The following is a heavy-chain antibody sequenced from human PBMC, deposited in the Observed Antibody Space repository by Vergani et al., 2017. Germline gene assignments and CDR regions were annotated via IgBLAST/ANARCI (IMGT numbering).Heavy chain of an antibody. J-gene: IGHJ6*03. CDR2: INPNSGGT. D-gene: IGHD1-1*01. V-gene: IGHV1-2*02. Sequence: QVQLVQSGAEVKKPGASVKVSCKASGYTFTGYYMHWVRQAPGQGLEWMGWINPNSGGTNYAQKFQGRVTMTRDTSISTAYMELSRLRSDDTAVYYCAREGGYNCNDERHYYYYYMDVWGKGTTVTVSS. CDR3: AREGGYNCNDERHYYYYYMDV. CDR1: GYTFTGYY.